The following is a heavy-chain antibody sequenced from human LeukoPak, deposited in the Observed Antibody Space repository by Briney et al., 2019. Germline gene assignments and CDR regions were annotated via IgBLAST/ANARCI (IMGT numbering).Heavy chain of an antibody. V-gene: IGHV4-34*01. CDR1: GGSFSGYY. CDR3: ARAPDYYDSSGYYYFDY. Sequence: SETLSLTCAVYGGSFSGYYWSWIRQPPGKGLEWIGEINHSGSTNYNPSLKSRVTISVDTSKNQFSLKLSSVTAADTAVYYCARAPDYYDSSGYYYFDYWGKGTLVTVSS. D-gene: IGHD3-22*01. CDR2: INHSGST. J-gene: IGHJ4*02.